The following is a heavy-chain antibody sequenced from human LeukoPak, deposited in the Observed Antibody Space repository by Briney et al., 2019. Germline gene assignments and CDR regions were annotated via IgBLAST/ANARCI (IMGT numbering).Heavy chain of an antibody. CDR2: IRSKAYGGTT. CDR1: GFTFGDYA. V-gene: IGHV3-49*04. Sequence: TGGSLRLSCTASGFTFGDYAMSWVRKAPGKGLGWEGFIRSKAYGGTTEYAASVKGRFTISRDDSKSIAYLQMNSLKTEDTAVYYCTRDPRLNWFDPWGQGTLVTVSS. CDR3: TRDPRLNWFDP. J-gene: IGHJ5*02.